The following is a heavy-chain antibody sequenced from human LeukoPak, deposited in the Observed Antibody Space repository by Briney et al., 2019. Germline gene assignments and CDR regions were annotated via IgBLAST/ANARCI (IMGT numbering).Heavy chain of an antibody. V-gene: IGHV3-74*01. J-gene: IGHJ4*02. Sequence: PGGSLRLSCAASGFTLSTYWMHWLRQSPGDGLVWVSRINSDGSSSAYADSVKGRFTISRDNAKKTLSLQMNSLRAEDTAVYYCARDPDSYHSGAYYSFFDYWGQGILVTVSS. CDR2: INSDGSSS. CDR1: GFTLSTYW. CDR3: ARDPDSYHSGAYYSFFDY. D-gene: IGHD3-22*01.